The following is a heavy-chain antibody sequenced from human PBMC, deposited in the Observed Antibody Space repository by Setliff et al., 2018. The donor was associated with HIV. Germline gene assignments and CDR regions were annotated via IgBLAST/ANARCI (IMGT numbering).Heavy chain of an antibody. J-gene: IGHJ4*02. Sequence: VGSLRLSCATSGFTFSSYALHWVRQAPGKGLEWVAVISYDGSKKYYADSVKGRFTISRDNSKDTLYLQMNSLRAEDTAVYYCARPRTYCSGGSCYLGPDYWGQGTLVTVSS. CDR2: ISYDGSKK. CDR3: ARPRTYCSGGSCYLGPDY. V-gene: IGHV3-30-3*01. D-gene: IGHD2-15*01. CDR1: GFTFSSYA.